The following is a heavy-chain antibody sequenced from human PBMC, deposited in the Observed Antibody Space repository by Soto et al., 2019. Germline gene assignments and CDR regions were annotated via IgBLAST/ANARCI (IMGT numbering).Heavy chain of an antibody. CDR2: IYLGDSYT. Sequence: PGESLKISCKGSGYSFTSYWIGWVRQMPGKGLEWMGFIYLGDSYTRSSPSFQGQVTISADKSISPAYLQWSSLKASDTAMYYCARRPLSGSIDYGMDVWGQGTTVTVS. V-gene: IGHV5-51*01. CDR3: ARRPLSGSIDYGMDV. CDR1: GYSFTSYW. J-gene: IGHJ6*02. D-gene: IGHD5-12*01.